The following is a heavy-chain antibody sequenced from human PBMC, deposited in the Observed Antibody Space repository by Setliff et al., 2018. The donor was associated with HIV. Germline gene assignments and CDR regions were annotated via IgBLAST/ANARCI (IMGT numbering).Heavy chain of an antibody. J-gene: IGHJ4*02. Sequence: PSETLSLTCAVSGGSTNNYYLTWIRQPPGKGLEWIGSVSNGGATNYNPSLKSRVSLSLDTSKTQFSLKLTSVTAADTAVYCCARATYTTLFGVLMGGGLQYWGPGTLVTVSS. CDR3: ARATYTTLFGVLMGGGLQY. V-gene: IGHV4-59*01. D-gene: IGHD3-3*01. CDR1: GGSTNNYY. CDR2: VSNGGAT.